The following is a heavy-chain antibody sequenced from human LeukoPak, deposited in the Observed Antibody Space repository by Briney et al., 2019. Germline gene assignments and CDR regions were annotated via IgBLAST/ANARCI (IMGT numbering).Heavy chain of an antibody. D-gene: IGHD4-17*01. Sequence: SETLSLTCTVSGYAISSGYYWGWIRQPPGKGLEWIGSIYHSGSTYYNPSLKSRVTISVDTSKNQFSLKLSSVTAADTAVYYCARSPRDDYGGDYWGQGTLVTVSS. CDR1: GYAISSGYY. CDR2: IYHSGST. J-gene: IGHJ4*02. CDR3: ARSPRDDYGGDY. V-gene: IGHV4-38-2*02.